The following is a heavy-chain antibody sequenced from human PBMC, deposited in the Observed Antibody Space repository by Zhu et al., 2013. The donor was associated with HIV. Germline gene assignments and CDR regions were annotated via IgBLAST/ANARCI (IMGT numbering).Heavy chain of an antibody. Sequence: QVQLVQSGAEVKKPGASVKVSCKASGYTFTSYYMHWVRQAPGQGLEWMGIINPSGGSTSYAQKFQGRVTMTRDTSTSTVYMELSSLRSEDTAVYYCARVPGSLGTRAYFDYWGQGTLVTVSS. CDR1: GYTFTSYY. J-gene: IGHJ4*02. CDR3: ARVPGSLGTRAYFDY. V-gene: IGHV1-46*01. CDR2: INPSGGST. D-gene: IGHD1-1*01.